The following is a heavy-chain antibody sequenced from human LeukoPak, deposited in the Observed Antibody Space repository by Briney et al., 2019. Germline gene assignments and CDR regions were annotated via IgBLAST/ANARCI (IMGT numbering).Heavy chain of an antibody. D-gene: IGHD1-26*01. CDR1: GYTLTEFS. J-gene: IGHJ4*02. CDR2: FDPEDGET. V-gene: IGHV1-24*01. Sequence: ASVKVSCKVSGYTLTEFSMHWVRQAPGKGLEWMGGFDPEDGETIYAQKFQGRVTMTEDTSTDTAYMELSSLRSEDTAVYYCATDLSSSGSYYEVHYWGQGTLVTVSS. CDR3: ATDLSSSGSYYEVHY.